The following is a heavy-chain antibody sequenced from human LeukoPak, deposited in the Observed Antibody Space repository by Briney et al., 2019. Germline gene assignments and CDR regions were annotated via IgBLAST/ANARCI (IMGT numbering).Heavy chain of an antibody. D-gene: IGHD5-18*01. V-gene: IGHV3-11*06. Sequence: LRLALAASASTVSDYYISSVRQAPGKGLEWVSYTRSSSSYTNYAHSVKGRFTISRHNAKTSLYLQMHSLSAEDRAVYYCARGMTAMVLFDIRGQGTMVTVPS. CDR2: TRSSSSYT. CDR3: ARGMTAMVLFDI. J-gene: IGHJ3*02. CDR1: ASTVSDYY.